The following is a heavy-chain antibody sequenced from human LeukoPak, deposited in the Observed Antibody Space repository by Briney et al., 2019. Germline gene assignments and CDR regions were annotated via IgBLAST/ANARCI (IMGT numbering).Heavy chain of an antibody. V-gene: IGHV4-34*01. CDR2: INHSGST. CDR3: ARGSGFDRFFDI. J-gene: IGHJ3*02. CDR1: GGSFSGYY. D-gene: IGHD5-12*01. Sequence: PSETLSLACAVYGGSFSGYYWSWIRQPPGKGLEWIGEINHSGSTNYNPSLKSRVTISVDTSKNQFSLKLSSVTAADTAVYYCARGSGFDRFFDIWGQGTMVTVSS.